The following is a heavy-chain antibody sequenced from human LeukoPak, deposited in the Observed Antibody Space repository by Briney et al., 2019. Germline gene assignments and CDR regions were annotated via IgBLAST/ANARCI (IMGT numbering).Heavy chain of an antibody. CDR3: ARYGEFPGTGGRVIDY. CDR2: ISSSGSTI. CDR1: GFTFSDYY. V-gene: IGHV3-11*01. Sequence: GGSLRLSCAASGFTFSDYYMSWIRQAPGKGLEWVSYISSSGSTIYYADSVKGRFTISSDNAKNSLYLQMNSLRAEDTAVYYWARYGEFPGTGGRVIDYWGQGTLVTVSS. D-gene: IGHD1-14*01. J-gene: IGHJ4*02.